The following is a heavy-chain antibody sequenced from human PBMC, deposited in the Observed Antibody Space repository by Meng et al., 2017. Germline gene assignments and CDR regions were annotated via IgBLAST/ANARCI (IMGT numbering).Heavy chain of an antibody. V-gene: IGHV1-69*05. Sequence: SVKVSCKASGGTFSSYAISWARQAPGQGLEWMGGIIPIFGTANYAQKFQGRVTITTDESTSTAYMELSSLRSEDTAVYYCARVVRGVRGVIGLWGQGTLVTVSS. D-gene: IGHD3-10*01. CDR3: ARVVRGVRGVIGL. J-gene: IGHJ4*02. CDR2: IIPIFGTA. CDR1: GGTFSSYA.